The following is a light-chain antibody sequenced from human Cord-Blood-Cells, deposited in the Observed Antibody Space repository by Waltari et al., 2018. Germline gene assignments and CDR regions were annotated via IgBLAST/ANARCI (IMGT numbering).Light chain of an antibody. J-gene: IGKJ1*01. Sequence: DIQTTQSPSTLSASAGDRVTITCRASQSISSWLAWYQQKPGKAPKLLIYKASSLESGVPSRFSGSGSGTEFTLTISSLQPDDFATYYCQQYNSYSWTFGQGTKVEIK. CDR3: QQYNSYSWT. CDR2: KAS. V-gene: IGKV1-5*03. CDR1: QSISSW.